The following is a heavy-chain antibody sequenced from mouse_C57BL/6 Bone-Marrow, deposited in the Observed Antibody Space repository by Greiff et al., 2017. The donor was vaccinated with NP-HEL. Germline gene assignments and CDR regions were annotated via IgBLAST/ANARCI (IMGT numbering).Heavy chain of an antibody. Sequence: VQLHQSGAELVKPGASVKLSCKASGYTFTSYWMHWVKQRPGQGLEWIGMIHPNSGSTNYNEKFKSKATLTVDKSSSTAYMQLSSLTSDDSAVYYCARGVIYYDYYFDDWGQGTTLTVSS. J-gene: IGHJ2*01. CDR1: GYTFTSYW. CDR3: ARGVIYYDYYFDD. CDR2: IHPNSGST. V-gene: IGHV1-64*01. D-gene: IGHD2-4*01.